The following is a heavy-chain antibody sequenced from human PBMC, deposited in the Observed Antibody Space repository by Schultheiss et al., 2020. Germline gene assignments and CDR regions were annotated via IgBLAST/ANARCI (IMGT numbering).Heavy chain of an antibody. Sequence: GGSLRLSCAASGFTFSSYAMHWVRQAPGKGLEWVAVISYDGSNKYYADSVKGRFTISRDNSKNTLYLQMNSLRAEDTAVYYCARDGDYEPLYYYYGMDVWGQGTTVTVSS. J-gene: IGHJ6*02. CDR1: GFTFSSYA. CDR3: ARDGDYEPLYYYYGMDV. D-gene: IGHD4-17*01. V-gene: IGHV3-30*04. CDR2: ISYDGSNK.